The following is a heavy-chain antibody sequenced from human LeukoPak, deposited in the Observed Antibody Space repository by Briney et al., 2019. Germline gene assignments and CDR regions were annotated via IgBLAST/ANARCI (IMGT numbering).Heavy chain of an antibody. CDR3: ARDLPGDGYNSACDV. CDR2: IYPNSGGT. Sequence: ASVKVSCKASGYTFSDYYIHWVRQAPGQGLEWMGWIYPNSGGTNYAQKFQGRVTMTRDTYMNTAYMELSSLTSDDTAVYYCARDLPGDGYNSACDVWGQGTMVTVSS. D-gene: IGHD5-24*01. J-gene: IGHJ3*01. V-gene: IGHV1-2*02. CDR1: GYTFSDYY.